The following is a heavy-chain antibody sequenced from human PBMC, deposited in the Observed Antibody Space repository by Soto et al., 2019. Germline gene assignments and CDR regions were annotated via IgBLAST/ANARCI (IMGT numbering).Heavy chain of an antibody. CDR1: GFPLSTYG. CDR3: TRIRGYWYGLDV. J-gene: IGHJ6*02. CDR2: ITGTGGNT. Sequence: EVQLLESGGGLVQPGGSLRLSCAASGFPLSTYGMTWVRQAPGKGLEWVSAITGTGGNTYYVDSVKGRFTSSRDNSKKILSLQVNSPRVESTAVYYCTRIRGYWYGLDVWGQGTTVTVSS. V-gene: IGHV3-23*01.